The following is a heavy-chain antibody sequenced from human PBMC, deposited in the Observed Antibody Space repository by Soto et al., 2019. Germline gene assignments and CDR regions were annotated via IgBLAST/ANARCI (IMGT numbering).Heavy chain of an antibody. J-gene: IGHJ6*02. CDR3: ARELRFLGPYGMDV. V-gene: IGHV3-7*01. CDR1: GFTFSSYW. CDR2: IKQDGSEK. D-gene: IGHD3-3*01. Sequence: EVQLVESGGGLVQPGGSLRLSCAASGFTFSSYWMSWVRQAPGKGLEWVANIKQDGSEKYYVDSVKGRFTISRDNAKNSLYLKMNSLRAEDTAVYYCARELRFLGPYGMDVWGQGTTVTVSS.